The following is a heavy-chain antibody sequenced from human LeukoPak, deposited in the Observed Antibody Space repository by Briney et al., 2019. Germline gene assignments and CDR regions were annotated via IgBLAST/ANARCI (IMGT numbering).Heavy chain of an antibody. J-gene: IGHJ4*02. V-gene: IGHV1-2*02. D-gene: IGHD2-2*02. CDR1: GYTFTGYY. CDR3: ARGYCSSTSCYTRGPAGY. Sequence: ASVKVSCKASGYTFTGYYMHWVRQAPGQGLEWMGWINPNSGGTNYAQKFQGRVTMTRDTSISTAYMELSRLRSDDTAVYYCARGYCSSTSCYTRGPAGYWGQGTLVTVSS. CDR2: INPNSGGT.